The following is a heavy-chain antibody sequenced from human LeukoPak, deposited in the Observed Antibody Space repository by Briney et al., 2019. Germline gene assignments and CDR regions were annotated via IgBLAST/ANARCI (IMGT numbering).Heavy chain of an antibody. CDR3: ARVVDYGCFDP. Sequence: GGSLRLSCAASGFTFSRYEMNWVRQAPGKGLEWVANIKEDGTTIYHVDSVKGRFTISRDNAKNSLYLQMNSVRDEDTAVYYCARVVDYGCFDPWGQGTLVAVSS. CDR1: GFTFSRYE. CDR2: IKEDGTTI. D-gene: IGHD3-16*01. J-gene: IGHJ5*02. V-gene: IGHV3-7*01.